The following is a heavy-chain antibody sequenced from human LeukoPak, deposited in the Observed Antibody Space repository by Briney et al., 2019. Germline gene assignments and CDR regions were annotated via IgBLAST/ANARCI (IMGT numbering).Heavy chain of an antibody. CDR2: IKSKTDGGTT. J-gene: IGHJ3*02. CDR3: TTDRAAAIFEM. Sequence: PGGSLRLSCAASGFSFSDAWMSWVRQAPGKGLEWVGRIKSKTDGGTTDYAAPVKGRFTISRDDSKNTLYLQMNSLETEDTAVYYCTTDRAAAIFEMWGQRTLVTVSS. D-gene: IGHD5-18*01. V-gene: IGHV3-15*01. CDR1: GFSFSDAW.